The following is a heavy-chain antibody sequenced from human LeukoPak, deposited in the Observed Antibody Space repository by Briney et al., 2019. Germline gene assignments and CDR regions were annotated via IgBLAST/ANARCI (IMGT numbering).Heavy chain of an antibody. J-gene: IGHJ3*02. D-gene: IGHD3-10*01. CDR3: TTASLELRAPTDALDI. Sequence: GGSLRLSCAASGFTFSNAWMNWVRQAPGKGLEWVGRIKSKTDGGTTDYAAPVKGRFTISRDDSKNTLYPQMNSLKTEDTAVYYCTTASLELRAPTDALDIWGQGTMVTVSS. V-gene: IGHV3-15*07. CDR1: GFTFSNAW. CDR2: IKSKTDGGTT.